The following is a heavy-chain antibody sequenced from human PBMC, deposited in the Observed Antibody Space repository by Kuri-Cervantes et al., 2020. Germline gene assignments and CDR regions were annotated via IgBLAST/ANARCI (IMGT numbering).Heavy chain of an antibody. V-gene: IGHV3-23*01. D-gene: IGHD5-12*01. CDR2: ISGSGISA. CDR3: ARDRWSGYDRFYFEAVTAPWYFDL. CDR1: GFTFSNFD. Sequence: GGSLRLSCAASGFTFSNFDISWVRQAPGKGLEWVSAISGSGISAYYADSVKGRFTISRDNAKNSLYVQMNSLRAEDTAVYYCARDRWSGYDRFYFEAVTAPWYFDLWGRGTLVTVSS. J-gene: IGHJ2*01.